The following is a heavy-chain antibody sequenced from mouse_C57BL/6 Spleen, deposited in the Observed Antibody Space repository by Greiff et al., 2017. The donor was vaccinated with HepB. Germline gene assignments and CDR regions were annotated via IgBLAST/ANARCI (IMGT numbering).Heavy chain of an antibody. CDR3: AIYYGSGY. J-gene: IGHJ2*01. CDR1: GYTFTSYW. Sequence: QVQLQQPGAELVKPGASVKLSCKASGYTFTSYWMQWVKQRPGQGLEWIGEIDPSDSYTNYNQKFKGKATLTVDTSSSTAYMQLSSLTSEDSAVYYCAIYYGSGYWGQGTTLTVSS. D-gene: IGHD2-2*01. V-gene: IGHV1-50*01. CDR2: IDPSDSYT.